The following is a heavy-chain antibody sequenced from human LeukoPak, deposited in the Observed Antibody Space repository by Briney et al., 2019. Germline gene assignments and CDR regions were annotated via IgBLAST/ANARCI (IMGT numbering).Heavy chain of an antibody. CDR1: GFTFSTYA. CDR3: AKTKKMTTVTGGAFDI. CDR2: ISGSGGST. Sequence: GGSLRLSCAASGFTFSTYAMNWVRQAPGKGLEWVSTISGSGGSTYYADSVKGRFTISRDNSKNTLYLQMNSLRAEDTAVYYCAKTKKMTTVTGGAFDIWGQGTMVTVSS. D-gene: IGHD4-17*01. J-gene: IGHJ3*02. V-gene: IGHV3-23*01.